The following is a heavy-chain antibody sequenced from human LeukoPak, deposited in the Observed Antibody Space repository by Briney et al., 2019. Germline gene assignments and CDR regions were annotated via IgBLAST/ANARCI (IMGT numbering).Heavy chain of an antibody. D-gene: IGHD7-27*01. Sequence: TSETLSLTCTVSGGSINNFYWNWIRQPAGKGLEWIGRIYTTGSTNYNPSLKSRVTMSIDTSKRLFSLKLTSVTAADTAVYYCARDRLGIWPTEYAYEIWGRGTLVTVSS. CDR3: ARDRLGIWPTEYAYEI. CDR1: GGSINNFY. V-gene: IGHV4-4*07. CDR2: IYTTGST. J-gene: IGHJ3*02.